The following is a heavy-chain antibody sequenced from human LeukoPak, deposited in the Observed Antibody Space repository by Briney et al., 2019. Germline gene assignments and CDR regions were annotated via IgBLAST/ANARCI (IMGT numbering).Heavy chain of an antibody. D-gene: IGHD6-13*01. CDR1: GFTFSSYA. J-gene: IGHJ6*02. CDR2: ISGSGGST. V-gene: IGHV3-23*01. Sequence: GGSLRLSCAASGFTFSSYAMSWVRQAPGKGLEWVSAISGSGGSTYYADSVKGRFTISRDNSKNTLYLQMNSLRVEDTAVYYCAKGVAAAARYYYYYGMDVWGQGTTVTVSS. CDR3: AKGVAAAARYYYYYGMDV.